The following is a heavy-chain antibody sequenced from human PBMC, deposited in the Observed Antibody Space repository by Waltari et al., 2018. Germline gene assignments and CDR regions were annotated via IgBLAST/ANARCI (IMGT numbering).Heavy chain of an antibody. CDR3: ARGGILYNWNDANFDY. CDR1: GGTFSSYA. J-gene: IGHJ4*02. V-gene: IGHV1-69*01. Sequence: QVQLVQSGAEVKKPGSSVKVSCKASGGTFSSYAISWVGQAPGQGLEWMGGIIPIFGTANYAQKFQGRVTITADESTSTAYMELSSLRSEDTAVYYCARGGILYNWNDANFDYWGQGTLVTVSS. CDR2: IIPIFGTA. D-gene: IGHD1-1*01.